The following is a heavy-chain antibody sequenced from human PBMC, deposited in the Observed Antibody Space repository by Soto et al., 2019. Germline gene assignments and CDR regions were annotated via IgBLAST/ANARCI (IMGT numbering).Heavy chain of an antibody. Sequence: EVQLVESGGGLVQPGGSLRLSCAASGFTFSAYDMHWVRQAPGKGLEWVSAIGTLHDAYYPDSVRGRFTISRENAKNSLYLQMNGLGAGDTAVYFCARQASYWHGGGGWFDPWGQGTLVTVSS. CDR3: ARQASYWHGGGGWFDP. J-gene: IGHJ5*02. CDR1: GFTFSAYD. CDR2: IGTLHDA. V-gene: IGHV3-13*01. D-gene: IGHD2-8*02.